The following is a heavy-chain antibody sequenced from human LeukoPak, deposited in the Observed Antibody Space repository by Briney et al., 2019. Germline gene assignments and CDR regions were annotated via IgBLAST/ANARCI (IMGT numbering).Heavy chain of an antibody. D-gene: IGHD1-26*01. CDR2: MNPNSGNT. Sequence: ASVKVSCKASGYTFTSYDINWVRQATGQGLEWMGWMNPNSGNTGYAQKFQGRVTMTRNTSISTAYMELSSLRSEDTAVYYCARGGGIVGPSEDWLDPWGQGTLVTVPS. CDR1: GYTFTSYD. CDR3: ARGGGIVGPSEDWLDP. J-gene: IGHJ5*02. V-gene: IGHV1-8*01.